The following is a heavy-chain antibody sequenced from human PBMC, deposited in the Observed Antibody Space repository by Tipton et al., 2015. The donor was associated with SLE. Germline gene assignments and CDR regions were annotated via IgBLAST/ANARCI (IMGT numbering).Heavy chain of an antibody. CDR1: GGSISSYY. D-gene: IGHD3-3*01. CDR2: IYYSGST. CDR3: ARLGGWSGPYYFDY. Sequence: TLSLTCTVSGGSISSYYWSWIRQPPGKGLEWIGHIYYSGSTNYNPSLKSRVTISVDTSKNQFSLKLTSVTAADTAVYYCARLGGWSGPYYFDYWGQGTLVTVSS. V-gene: IGHV4-59*01. J-gene: IGHJ4*02.